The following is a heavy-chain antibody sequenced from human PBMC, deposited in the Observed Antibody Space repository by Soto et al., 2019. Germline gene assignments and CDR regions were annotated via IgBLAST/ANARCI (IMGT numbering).Heavy chain of an antibody. J-gene: IGHJ3*02. V-gene: IGHV3-30*03. D-gene: IGHD3-22*01. CDR1: GFTFSSYG. CDR3: ARDRYYYDSSGYRPLLDAFDI. CDR2: ISYDGSNK. Sequence: GGSLRLSCAASGFTFSSYGMHWVRQAPGKGLEWVAVISYDGSNKYYADSVKGRFTISRDNSKNTLYLQMNSLRAEDTAVYYCARDRYYYDSSGYRPLLDAFDIWGQGTMVTVS.